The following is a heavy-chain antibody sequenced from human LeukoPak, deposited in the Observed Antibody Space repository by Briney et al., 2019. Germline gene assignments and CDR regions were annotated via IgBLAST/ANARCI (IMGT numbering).Heavy chain of an antibody. CDR2: INPNSGGT. V-gene: IGHV1-2*02. D-gene: IGHD2-2*01. Sequence: ASVKVSCKASGYTFTSYDINWVRQATGQGLEWMGWINPNSGGTNYAQKFQGRVTMTRDTSISTAYMELSRLRSDDTAVYYCARWGVVPAATSHLGNHWFDPWGQETLVTVSS. J-gene: IGHJ5*02. CDR1: GYTFTSYD. CDR3: ARWGVVPAATSHLGNHWFDP.